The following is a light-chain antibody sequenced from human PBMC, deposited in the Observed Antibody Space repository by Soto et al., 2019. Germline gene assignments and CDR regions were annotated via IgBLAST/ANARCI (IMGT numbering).Light chain of an antibody. CDR2: GAS. CDR1: HRVSSY. V-gene: IGKV3-15*01. Sequence: EIVMTQSPATLSVSPGERATLSCRASHRVSSYLAWYQQRPGQAPRLLIYGASTRATGIPARFSGSASGTEFTLTISSLQSEDFAIYYRQQYNNWPLTFGGGTKVDIK. CDR3: QQYNNWPLT. J-gene: IGKJ4*01.